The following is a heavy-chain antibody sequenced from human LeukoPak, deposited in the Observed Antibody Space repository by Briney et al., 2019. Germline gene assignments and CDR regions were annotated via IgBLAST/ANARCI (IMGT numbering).Heavy chain of an antibody. CDR2: MNPNSGNT. Sequence: ASVKVSCKASGYTFTSYDINWVRQATGQGLEWMGWMNPNSGNTGYAQKFQGRVTITRNTSISTAYMELSSLRSEDTAVYYCARFGYSGWNLENWGQGTLVTVSS. J-gene: IGHJ4*02. CDR3: ARFGYSGWNLEN. V-gene: IGHV1-8*03. D-gene: IGHD5-12*01. CDR1: GYTFTSYD.